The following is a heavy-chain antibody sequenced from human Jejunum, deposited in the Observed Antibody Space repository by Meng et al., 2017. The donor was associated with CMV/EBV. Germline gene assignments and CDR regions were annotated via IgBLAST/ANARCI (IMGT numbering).Heavy chain of an antibody. J-gene: IGHJ4*02. Sequence: KVPCKASGYTFTSYDINWVRQAAGQGLEWMGWTNPRSANTGSAQKFQGRLTMTMNTSIGTAYMELSSLRSEDTAVYYCARNGIFFDYWGQGALVTVSS. CDR1: GYTFTSYD. V-gene: IGHV1-8*01. D-gene: IGHD1-14*01. CDR2: TNPRSANT. CDR3: ARNGIFFDY.